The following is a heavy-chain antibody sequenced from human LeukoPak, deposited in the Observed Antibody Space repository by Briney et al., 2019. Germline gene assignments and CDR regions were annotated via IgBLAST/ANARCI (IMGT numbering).Heavy chain of an antibody. D-gene: IGHD2-8*02. CDR3: ARSTGATGPVDY. V-gene: IGHV5-51*01. CDR2: IYPGDSDT. Sequence: GESLKISCRVSGYTFSSYWIGWVRQMPGKGLEWMGIIYPGDSDTRYSPSFQGQVTISADKSITTAYLQWNSLKASDTAMYYCARSTGATGPVDYWGQGTLATVSS. CDR1: GYTFSSYW. J-gene: IGHJ4*02.